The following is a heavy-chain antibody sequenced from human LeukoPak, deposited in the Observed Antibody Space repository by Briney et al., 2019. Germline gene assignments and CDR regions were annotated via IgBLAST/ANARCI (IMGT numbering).Heavy chain of an antibody. Sequence: GGSLRLSCAASGFTFSSYGMHWVRQAPGKGLEWVAVISYDGSNKYYADSVKGRFTISRDNSKNTLYLQMNSLRAEDTAVYYCAKDIGDPEYYYYYYMDVWGKGTTVTVSS. D-gene: IGHD1-14*01. V-gene: IGHV3-30*18. CDR3: AKDIGDPEYYYYYYMDV. J-gene: IGHJ6*03. CDR1: GFTFSSYG. CDR2: ISYDGSNK.